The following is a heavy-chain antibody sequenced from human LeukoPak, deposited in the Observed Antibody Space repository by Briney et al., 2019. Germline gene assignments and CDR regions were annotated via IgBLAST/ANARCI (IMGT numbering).Heavy chain of an antibody. CDR2: INHSGST. CDR3: ARGVVVPAAIRALRNNWFDP. D-gene: IGHD2-2*02. V-gene: IGHV4-34*01. J-gene: IGHJ5*02. CDR1: GGSISSYY. Sequence: SETLSLTCTVSGGSISSYYWSWIRQPPGKGLEWIGEINHSGSTNYNPSLKSRVTISVDTSKNQFSLKLSSVTAADTAVYYCARGVVVPAAIRALRNNWFDPWGQGTLVTVSS.